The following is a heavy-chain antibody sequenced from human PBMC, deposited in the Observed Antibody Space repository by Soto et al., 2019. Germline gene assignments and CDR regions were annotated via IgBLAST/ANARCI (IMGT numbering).Heavy chain of an antibody. V-gene: IGHV4-59*01. CDR2: IYYSGST. J-gene: IGHJ5*02. CDR3: ARDTSIWYSSFLDP. Sequence: SETLSLTCTVSGGYISSYYWSWIRQPPGKGLEWIGYIYYSGSTNYNPSLKSRVTISVDTSKNQFSLKLSSVTAADTAVYYCARDTSIWYSSFLDPWGQGTLVTVSS. CDR1: GGYISSYY. D-gene: IGHD6-13*01.